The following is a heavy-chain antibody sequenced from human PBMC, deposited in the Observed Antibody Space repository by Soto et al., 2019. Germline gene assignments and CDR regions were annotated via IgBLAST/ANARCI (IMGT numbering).Heavy chain of an antibody. CDR2: IRFDGTNT. V-gene: IGHV3-33*01. CDR1: GIIFTGYG. D-gene: IGHD3-22*01. J-gene: IGHJ6*02. Sequence: GGSLRLSCAASGIIFTGYGMHWVRQAPGQGLEWVAVIRFDGTNTYYADSVKGRFTISRDNAKNSLYLQMNSLRDEDTAVYYCARKNTYYYDSSGRMDVWGQGTTVTVSS. CDR3: ARKNTYYYDSSGRMDV.